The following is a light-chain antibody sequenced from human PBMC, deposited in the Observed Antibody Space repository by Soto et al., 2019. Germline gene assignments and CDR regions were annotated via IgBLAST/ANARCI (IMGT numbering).Light chain of an antibody. CDR3: QQYTNWPSWT. CDR1: QSVNSY. J-gene: IGKJ1*01. V-gene: IGKV3-15*01. CDR2: GAS. Sequence: EKVMTQSPATLSMSPGERATLSCRASQSVNSYLAWYQQKPGQAPRLLIYGASTRATGIPARFSGSGSGREFTLTISSLQSEDFAVYYCQQYTNWPSWTFGQGTKVEIK.